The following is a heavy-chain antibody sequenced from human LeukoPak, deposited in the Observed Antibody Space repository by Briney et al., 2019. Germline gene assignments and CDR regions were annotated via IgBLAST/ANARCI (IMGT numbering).Heavy chain of an antibody. V-gene: IGHV4-31*03. CDR2: IYYSGST. CDR3: ASLNYYGSGSYYDFWFDP. J-gene: IGHJ5*02. D-gene: IGHD3-10*01. CDR1: GGSISSGVYY. Sequence: PSQTLSLTCTVSGGSISSGVYYWSWIRQHPGKGLEWIGYIYYSGSTYYNPSLKSRVTTSVDTSKNQFSLKLSSVTAADTAVYYCASLNYYGSGSYYDFWFDPWGQGTLVTVSS.